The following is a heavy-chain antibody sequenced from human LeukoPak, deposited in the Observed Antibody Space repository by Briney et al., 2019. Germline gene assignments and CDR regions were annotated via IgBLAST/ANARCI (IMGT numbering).Heavy chain of an antibody. CDR3: ARDWKYHSPLDY. D-gene: IGHD2-2*01. V-gene: IGHV3-21*01. CDR2: ISSDSNHI. CDR1: GFTFITYS. J-gene: IGHJ4*02. Sequence: PGGSLRLSCAASGFTFITYSMDWVRQAPGKGLEWVSSISSDSNHIYYADSVKGRFTISRDNTKNSLYLQMNSLRAEDTAVYYCARDWKYHSPLDYWGQGTLVTVSS.